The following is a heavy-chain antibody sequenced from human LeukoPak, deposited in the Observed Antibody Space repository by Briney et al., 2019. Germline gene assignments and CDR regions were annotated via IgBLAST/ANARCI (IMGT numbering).Heavy chain of an antibody. J-gene: IGHJ6*03. D-gene: IGHD6-13*01. CDR2: IYTSGST. Sequence: SETLSLTCTVSGGSISNYYWSWIRQPAGKGLEWIGRIYTSGSTNYNPSLKSRVTMSVDTSKNQFSLKLSSVTAADTAVYYCARNPAAHDYYYYMDVWGKGTTVTVSS. CDR1: GGSISNYY. V-gene: IGHV4-4*07. CDR3: ARNPAAHDYYYYMDV.